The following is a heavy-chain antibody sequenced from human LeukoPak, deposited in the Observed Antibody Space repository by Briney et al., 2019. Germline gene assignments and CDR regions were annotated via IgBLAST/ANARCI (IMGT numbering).Heavy chain of an antibody. CDR2: ISAYNGYT. D-gene: IGHD4-23*01. J-gene: IGHJ4*02. CDR3: ARQGYSGHSQGAADY. V-gene: IGHV1-18*01. CDR1: GYTFTTYE. Sequence: ASVKVSCKASGYTFTTYEIHWVRQATGQGLEWMGWISAYNGYTNYEQKLQGRVTMTTDTSTSTAYMELRSLRSDDTAVYYCARQGYSGHSQGAADYWGQGTLVTVSS.